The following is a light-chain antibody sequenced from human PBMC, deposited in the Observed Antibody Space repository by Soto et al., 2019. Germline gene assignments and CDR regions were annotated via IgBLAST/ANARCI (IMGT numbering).Light chain of an antibody. Sequence: EIVMTQSPATLSVSPGERATLSCRASQSVRSNLAWYQQKPGQAPRLLIYGASTRATGIPARFSGSGSGTEFTLTISSLQSEDFAVYYCQQYNNLPQTFGQGTKVEIK. CDR1: QSVRSN. CDR3: QQYNNLPQT. V-gene: IGKV3-15*01. CDR2: GAS. J-gene: IGKJ1*01.